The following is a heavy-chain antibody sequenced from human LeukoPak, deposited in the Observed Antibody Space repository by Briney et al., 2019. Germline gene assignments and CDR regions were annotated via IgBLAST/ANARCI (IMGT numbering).Heavy chain of an antibody. J-gene: IGHJ4*02. CDR3: ARANYYYGSGSHLDY. D-gene: IGHD3-10*01. CDR1: GGSISSGDYY. V-gene: IGHV4-30-4*01. CDR2: IYYSGST. Sequence: SQTLSLTCTVSGGSISSGDYYWSWIRQPPGKGLEWIGYIYYSGSTYYNPSLKSRVTISVDTSKNQFSLKLSSVTAADTAVYYCARANYYYGSGSHLDYWGQGTLVTVSS.